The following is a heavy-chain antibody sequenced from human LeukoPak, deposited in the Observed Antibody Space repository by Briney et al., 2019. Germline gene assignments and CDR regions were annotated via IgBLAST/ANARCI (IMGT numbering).Heavy chain of an antibody. J-gene: IGHJ5*02. V-gene: IGHV4-4*07. D-gene: IGHD1-14*01. Sequence: SETLSLTCTLSGDSIRNYYWSWIRQSAGKGMEWIGRIYTSGRTNYNPSLKSRVSMSIDTSKDQFSLKLRSVTAADTAMYYCTRERGTIIGSRGRTWFDPWGQGTLVIVSS. CDR2: IYTSGRT. CDR3: TRERGTIIGSRGRTWFDP. CDR1: GDSIRNYY.